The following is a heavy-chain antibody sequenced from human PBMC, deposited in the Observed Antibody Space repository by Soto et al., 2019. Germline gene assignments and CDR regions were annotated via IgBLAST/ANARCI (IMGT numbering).Heavy chain of an antibody. J-gene: IGHJ5*02. CDR1: GFTFSSYG. Sequence: GGSLRLSCAASGFTFSSYGMHWVRQAPGKGLEWVAVIWYDGSNKYYADSVKGRFTISRDNSKNTLYLQMNSLRAEDTAVYYCARDWRSSGYLDPWGQGTLVTVSS. V-gene: IGHV3-33*01. CDR2: IWYDGSNK. CDR3: ARDWRSSGYLDP. D-gene: IGHD6-19*01.